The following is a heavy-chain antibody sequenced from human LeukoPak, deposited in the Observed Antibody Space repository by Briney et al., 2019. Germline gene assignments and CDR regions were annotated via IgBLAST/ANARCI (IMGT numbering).Heavy chain of an antibody. CDR3: ARDLTRRWLQLPFDY. J-gene: IGHJ4*02. Sequence: GGSLRLSCAASGFTFSSYWMSWVRQAPGKGLEWVANIKQDGSEKYYVDSVKGRFTISRDNAKNSLYLQMNSLRAEDTAVYYCARDLTRRWLQLPFDYWGQGTLVTVSS. CDR2: IKQDGSEK. CDR1: GFTFSSYW. D-gene: IGHD5-24*01. V-gene: IGHV3-7*01.